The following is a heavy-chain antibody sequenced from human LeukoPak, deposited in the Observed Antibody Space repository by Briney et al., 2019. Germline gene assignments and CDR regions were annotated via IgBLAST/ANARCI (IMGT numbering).Heavy chain of an antibody. J-gene: IGHJ3*02. V-gene: IGHV4-59*01. D-gene: IGHD2-15*01. CDR2: IYYSGST. CDR3: TRDKDSFDAFDI. Sequence: SETLSLICTVSGGSISSYYWSWIRQPPGKWLEWIGYIYYSGSTNYNPSLKSRVTISVDTSKNQFSLKLSSVTAADTAVYYCTRDKDSFDAFDIWGQGTMVTVSS. CDR1: GGSISSYY.